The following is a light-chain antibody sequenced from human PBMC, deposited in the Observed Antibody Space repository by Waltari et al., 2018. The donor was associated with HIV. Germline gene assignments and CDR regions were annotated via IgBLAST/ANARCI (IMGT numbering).Light chain of an antibody. V-gene: IGKV2-28*01. CDR3: MQALQTPWT. J-gene: IGKJ1*01. CDR1: QSLLLSNGNNY. CDR2: LGS. Sequence: DIVMTQSPLSLPVTPGEPASISCRSSQSLLLSNGNNYLDWYLQKPGQSPQLLIYLGSNRASGVPDRFSGSGSGTDFTLKISRGEAEDVGVYYCMQALQTPWTFGQGTKVEIK.